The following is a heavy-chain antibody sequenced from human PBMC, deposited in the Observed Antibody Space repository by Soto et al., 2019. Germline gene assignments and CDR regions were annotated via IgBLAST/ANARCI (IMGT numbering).Heavy chain of an antibody. D-gene: IGHD6-13*01. CDR1: GGTFSSYT. CDR2: IIPILGIA. Sequence: SVKVSCKASGGTFSSYTISWVRQAPGQGLEWMGRIIPILGIANYAQRFQGRVTITADKSTSTVYMELSSLRSEDTAVYYCARDGSSWYSHLDYWGQGTLVTVSS. CDR3: ARDGSSWYSHLDY. V-gene: IGHV1-69*04. J-gene: IGHJ4*02.